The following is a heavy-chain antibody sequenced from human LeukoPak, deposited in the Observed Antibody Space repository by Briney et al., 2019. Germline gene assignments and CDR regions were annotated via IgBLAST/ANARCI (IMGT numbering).Heavy chain of an antibody. CDR1: GFTVRSNY. D-gene: IGHD1-26*01. CDR3: ARVWELSFDH. V-gene: IGHV3-66*01. J-gene: IGHJ4*02. Sequence: PGGSLRLSCAASGFTVRSNYMSWVGQAPAKGLQWVSVIDSGSSTYYADAVKGRFTISRDNAKNTVYLQMNSLRAEDTAMYYCARVWELSFDHWGQGTLVTVSS. CDR2: IDSGSST.